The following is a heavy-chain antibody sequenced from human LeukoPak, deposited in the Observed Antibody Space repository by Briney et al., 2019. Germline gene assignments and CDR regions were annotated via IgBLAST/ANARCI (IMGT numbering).Heavy chain of an antibody. CDR3: ARSRRVREHEFDY. CDR2: ISSSGSTI. CDR1: GFTFSDYY. Sequence: GGSLRLSCAASGFTFSDYYMSWIRQAPGKGLEWVSYISSSGSTIYYADSVKGRFTISRDNARNSLYLQMNSLRAEDTAVYYCARSRRVREHEFDYRGQGTLVTVSS. J-gene: IGHJ4*02. D-gene: IGHD1-26*01. V-gene: IGHV3-11*01.